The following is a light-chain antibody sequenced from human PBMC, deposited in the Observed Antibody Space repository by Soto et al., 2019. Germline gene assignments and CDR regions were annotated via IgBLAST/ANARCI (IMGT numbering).Light chain of an antibody. CDR1: QGISSY. J-gene: IGKJ1*01. CDR2: AAS. Sequence: IQLTQFPSSLSASVGDRVTITCRASQGISSYLAWYQQKPGKAPTLLIYAASTLQSGVPSRFSGGGSGTAFTLTISSLQPEDFATYYCQQDNSYPRTFGQGTKVDIK. V-gene: IGKV1-9*01. CDR3: QQDNSYPRT.